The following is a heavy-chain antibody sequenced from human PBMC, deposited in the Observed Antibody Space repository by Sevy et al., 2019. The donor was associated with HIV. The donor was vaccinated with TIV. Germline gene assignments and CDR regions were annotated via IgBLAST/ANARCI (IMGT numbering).Heavy chain of an antibody. V-gene: IGHV3-23*01. J-gene: IGHJ3*02. CDR1: GFTFSSYA. D-gene: IGHD3-9*01. CDR2: ISGSGGRT. CDR3: AKDPLTGFDTDCDNDAFDI. Sequence: GGSLRLSCAASGFTFSSYAMSWVRQAPGKGLEWVSAISGSGGRTYYADSVKGRFTISRDNSKNTLYLQMNSLRAEATAVYYGAKDPLTGFDTDCDNDAFDIWGQGTTVTVSS.